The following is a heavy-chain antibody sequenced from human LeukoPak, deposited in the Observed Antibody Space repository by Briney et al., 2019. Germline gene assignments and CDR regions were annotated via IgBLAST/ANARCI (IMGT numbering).Heavy chain of an antibody. Sequence: GGSLRFSCAASGFTFSSYAMHWVRQAPGKGLEWVAVISYDGSNKYYADSVKGRFTISRDNSKNTLYLQMNSLRAEDTAVYYCARAGNYYDSSGYYGGPFDAFDIWGQGTMVTVSS. D-gene: IGHD3-22*01. V-gene: IGHV3-30-3*01. CDR2: ISYDGSNK. CDR1: GFTFSSYA. CDR3: ARAGNYYDSSGYYGGPFDAFDI. J-gene: IGHJ3*02.